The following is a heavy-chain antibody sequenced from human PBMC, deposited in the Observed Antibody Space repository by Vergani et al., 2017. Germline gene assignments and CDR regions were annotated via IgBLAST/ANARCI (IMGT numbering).Heavy chain of an antibody. D-gene: IGHD3-3*01. CDR3: AKARLRFLEWLSPEYYYYGMDV. J-gene: IGHJ6*02. CDR2: ISWDVGSP. Sequence: VQLQESGPGLVKPSETLSLTCTVSGGSISSYFWSWVRQAPGKGLEWVSLISWDVGSPYYADSVKGRFTISRDNSKNSLYLQMNSLRTEDTALYYCAKARLRFLEWLSPEYYYYGMDVWGQGTTVTVSS. CDR1: GGSISSYF. V-gene: IGHV3-43*01.